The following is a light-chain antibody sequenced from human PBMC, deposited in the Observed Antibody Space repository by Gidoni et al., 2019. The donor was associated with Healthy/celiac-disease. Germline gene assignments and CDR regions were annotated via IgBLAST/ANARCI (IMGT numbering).Light chain of an antibody. Sequence: QSALTQPASVSGSPGQSITISCTGTSSYVGGYNYVSWYQQHPGKAPKLMIYEVSNRPSGVPDRFSGSKSGNTASLTISGLQAEDEADYYCSSYTSSSRWVFGGGTKLTVL. CDR2: EVS. CDR3: SSYTSSSRWV. J-gene: IGLJ3*02. CDR1: SSYVGGYNY. V-gene: IGLV2-14*01.